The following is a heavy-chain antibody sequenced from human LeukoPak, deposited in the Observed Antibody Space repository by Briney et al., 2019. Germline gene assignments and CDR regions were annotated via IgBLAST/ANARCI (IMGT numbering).Heavy chain of an antibody. Sequence: SETLSLTCTVSGGSISSGSYYWSWIRQPAGKGLEWIGRIYTSGSTNYNPSLKSRVTISVDTSKNQFSLKLSSVTAADTAVHYCARESAAAGSYYYYGMDVWGQGTTVTVSS. V-gene: IGHV4-61*02. CDR3: ARESAAAGSYYYYGMDV. D-gene: IGHD6-13*01. CDR2: IYTSGST. CDR1: GGSISSGSYY. J-gene: IGHJ6*02.